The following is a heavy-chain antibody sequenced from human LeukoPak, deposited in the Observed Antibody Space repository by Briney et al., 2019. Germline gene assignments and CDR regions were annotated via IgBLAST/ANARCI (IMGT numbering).Heavy chain of an antibody. CDR1: GGSISSSSYY. Sequence: SETLSLTCTVSGGSISSSSYYWGWIRQPPGKGLEWIGSIYYSGSTYYNPSLKSRVTISVDTSKNQFSLKLSSVTAADTAVYYYARRRVVVVRNWFDPWGQGTLVTVSS. CDR3: ARRRVVVVRNWFDP. J-gene: IGHJ5*02. V-gene: IGHV4-39*07. D-gene: IGHD2-15*01. CDR2: IYYSGST.